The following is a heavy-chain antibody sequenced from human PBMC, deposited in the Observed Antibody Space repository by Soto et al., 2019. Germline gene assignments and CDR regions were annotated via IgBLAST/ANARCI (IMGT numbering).Heavy chain of an antibody. V-gene: IGHV5-51*01. D-gene: IGHD3-9*01. Sequence: EQLEQSGAEVKKPGESLKISCQGPGHLFNIHWIGWVRPTPGKGLEWMGLIFTRDSETKTSPSFQGHVSSSVDNSINTVYLQWTSLKTTDTGIYFCARGYFESGHGYDLWGQGTLVTVSS. CDR3: ARGYFESGHGYDL. CDR1: GHLFNIHW. CDR2: IFTRDSET. J-gene: IGHJ5*02.